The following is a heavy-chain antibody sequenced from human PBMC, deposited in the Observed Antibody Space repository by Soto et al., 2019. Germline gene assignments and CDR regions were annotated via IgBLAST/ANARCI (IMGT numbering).Heavy chain of an antibody. CDR1: GFTFSTYW. Sequence: EVHLVESGGGLVQPGGSLRLSCAASGFTFSTYWMHWVRQAPGKGLVWVSRINADGTTTTYADSVKGRFTISIDNAKNTLYLQMNSLRAEDTAVYFGATVATHSYNWIDPWGQGTLVTISS. D-gene: IGHD3-3*02. CDR2: INADGTTT. J-gene: IGHJ5*02. V-gene: IGHV3-74*01. CDR3: ATVATHSYNWIDP.